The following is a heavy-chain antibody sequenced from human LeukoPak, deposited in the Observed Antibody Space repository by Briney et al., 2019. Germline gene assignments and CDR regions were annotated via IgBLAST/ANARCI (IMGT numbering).Heavy chain of an antibody. D-gene: IGHD2-2*01. J-gene: IGHJ5*02. CDR3: AREFIVVVPAAMTKGNWFDP. CDR2: INSDGSST. V-gene: IGHV3-74*01. Sequence: PGGALGLSCAASGFTFSSYWMHWVRQAPGKGLGGVSRINSDGSSTNYADSVKGRFTISRENAKNTLYLQMNSLRAEDTAVYYCAREFIVVVPAAMTKGNWFDPWGQGTLVTVSS. CDR1: GFTFSSYW.